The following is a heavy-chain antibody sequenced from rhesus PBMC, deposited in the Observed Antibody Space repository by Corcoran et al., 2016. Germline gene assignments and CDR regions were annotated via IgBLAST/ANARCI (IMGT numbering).Heavy chain of an antibody. CDR1: GFTFDDSA. Sequence: EVQLVESGGALAQPGGSLRLSCAASGFTFDDSAMHWVRQAPGKGLEWVSRISWNSGTIYYADSVKGRFTISRDNAKNSLFLQMDRLRAEDTAVYYCTVTTVADSLTNWGQGVLVTVSS. CDR2: ISWNSGTI. D-gene: IGHD4-29*01. CDR3: TVTTVADSLTN. V-gene: IGHV3-134*01. J-gene: IGHJ4*01.